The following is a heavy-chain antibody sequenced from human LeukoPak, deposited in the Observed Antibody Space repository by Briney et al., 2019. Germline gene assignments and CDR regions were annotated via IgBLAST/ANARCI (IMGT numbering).Heavy chain of an antibody. Sequence: SETLSLTCAVSGGSISSSNWWSWVRQPPGKGLEWIGEIYHSGSTNYNPSLKSRVTISVDKSKNQFSLKLSSVTAADTAVYYCAGTVGSGYYSPFDYWGQGTLVTVSS. D-gene: IGHD3-22*01. CDR2: IYHSGST. J-gene: IGHJ4*02. CDR3: AGTVGSGYYSPFDY. CDR1: GGSISSSNW. V-gene: IGHV4-4*02.